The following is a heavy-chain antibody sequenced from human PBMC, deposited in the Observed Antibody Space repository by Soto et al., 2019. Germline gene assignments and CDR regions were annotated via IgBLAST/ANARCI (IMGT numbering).Heavy chain of an antibody. CDR2: INHSGST. V-gene: IGHV4-34*01. D-gene: IGHD6-13*01. CDR3: ARGHGSRYRGNWFDP. J-gene: IGHJ5*02. Sequence: PSETLSLTCAVYGGSFSGYYWSWIRQPPGKGLEWIGEINHSGSTNYNPSLKSRVTISVDTSKNQFSLKLSSVTAADTAVYYCARGHGSRYRGNWFDPWGQGTLVTVSS. CDR1: GGSFSGYY.